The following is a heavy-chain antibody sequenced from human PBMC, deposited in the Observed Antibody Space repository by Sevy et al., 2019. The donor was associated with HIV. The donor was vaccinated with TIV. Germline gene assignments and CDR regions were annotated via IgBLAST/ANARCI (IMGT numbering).Heavy chain of an antibody. CDR1: GYSFTSYG. CDR2: ISTLNT. Sequence: ASVKVSCKASGYSFTSYGITWVRQAPGQGLEWMGWISTLNTNYAQKLQGRVTLTTDTSTGTVYMGLRSLRSDDTAVYYCARAPSGSQGPGQYFQHWGQGTLVTVSS. J-gene: IGHJ1*01. D-gene: IGHD1-26*01. V-gene: IGHV1-18*01. CDR3: ARAPSGSQGPGQYFQH.